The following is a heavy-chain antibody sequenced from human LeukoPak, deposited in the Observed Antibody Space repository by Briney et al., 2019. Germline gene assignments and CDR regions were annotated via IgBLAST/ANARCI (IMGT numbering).Heavy chain of an antibody. CDR2: IGGSDGRT. V-gene: IGHV3-23*01. Sequence: PVGSLRLSCAASGVTFSTYAMSWGRQAPGKGLEWVSLIGGSDGRTRYADSVQGRFTISRDNSKNTLYLEMNSLRAEDTAVYYCAKDSSSYDWGYMDVWGKGTTVTISS. CDR1: GVTFSTYA. CDR3: AKDSSSYDWGYMDV. D-gene: IGHD3-22*01. J-gene: IGHJ6*03.